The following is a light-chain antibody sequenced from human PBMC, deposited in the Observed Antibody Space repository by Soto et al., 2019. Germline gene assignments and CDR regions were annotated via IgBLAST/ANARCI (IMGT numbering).Light chain of an antibody. Sequence: EIVMTQYPDTLSVSPGERATLSCRASQNINDKLAWFQQKPGQVPRLLIIGASTTATGVPARFSGSGSGTEFTLTISGLQSEDFAVYYCQHSGDFRWTFGQGTKVEVK. CDR2: GAS. CDR3: QHSGDFRWT. V-gene: IGKV3-15*01. J-gene: IGKJ1*01. CDR1: QNINDK.